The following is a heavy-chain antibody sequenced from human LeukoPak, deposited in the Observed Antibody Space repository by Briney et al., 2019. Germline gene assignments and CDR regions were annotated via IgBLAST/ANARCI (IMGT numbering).Heavy chain of an antibody. CDR3: ARDPDYGGNSADY. CDR2: ISAYNGNT. D-gene: IGHD4-23*01. J-gene: IGHJ4*02. Sequence: ASVKVSCKTSGFRFTSYGISWVRQAPGQGLEWMGWISAYNGNTNYAQKLQGRVTMTTDTSTSTAYMELRSLRSDDTAVYYCARDPDYGGNSADYWGQGTLVTVSS. V-gene: IGHV1-18*01. CDR1: GFRFTSYG.